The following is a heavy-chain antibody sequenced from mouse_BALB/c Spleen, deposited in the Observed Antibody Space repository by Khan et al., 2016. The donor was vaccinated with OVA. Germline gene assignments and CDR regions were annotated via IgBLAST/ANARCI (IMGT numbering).Heavy chain of an antibody. CDR2: IYPGTDNS. Sequence: VQLQESGAEVVRPGASVKLSCKTSGYIFTSYWIHWVKQRSGQGLEWIARIYPGTDNSYYNEKFKDKATLTADKSSSTAYMQLSSLKSEDSDVYVCAREEALYHFDHWGHGTTLTVAS. J-gene: IGHJ2*01. D-gene: IGHD3-2*02. CDR3: AREEALYHFDH. V-gene: IGHV1S132*01. CDR1: GYIFTSYW.